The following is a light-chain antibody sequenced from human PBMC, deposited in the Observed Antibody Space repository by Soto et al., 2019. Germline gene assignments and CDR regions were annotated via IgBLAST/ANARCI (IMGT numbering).Light chain of an antibody. CDR1: QSVSSGY. Sequence: EIVFTQSPGTLSLSPGERATLSCRASQSVSSGYLAWYQQKPGQAPRLLIHGASSRATGIPDRFSGSGSGTDFTLTISRLETEEFAVYYCQQYGSSSWTVGQGTKGDIK. CDR2: GAS. V-gene: IGKV3-20*01. J-gene: IGKJ1*01. CDR3: QQYGSSSWT.